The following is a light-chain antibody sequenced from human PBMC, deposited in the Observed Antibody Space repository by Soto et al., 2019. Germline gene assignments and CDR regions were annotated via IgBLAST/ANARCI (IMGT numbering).Light chain of an antibody. V-gene: IGKV3-15*01. Sequence: EIVMTQSPATLSVSPGERATLSCRASQSVSSNLAWYQQKPGQAPRLLIYGASTRATGIPARFSGSGSGTEFTLTISSLQSEDFAVYYCQQYNNWPGTFGQRTKV. J-gene: IGKJ1*01. CDR3: QQYNNWPGT. CDR2: GAS. CDR1: QSVSSN.